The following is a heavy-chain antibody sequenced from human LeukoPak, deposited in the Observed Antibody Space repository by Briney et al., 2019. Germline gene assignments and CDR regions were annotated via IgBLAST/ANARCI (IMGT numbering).Heavy chain of an antibody. CDR1: GFTFSSYE. CDR3: AKKRPGDTLASLDY. D-gene: IGHD2-2*02. V-gene: IGHV3-48*03. CDR2: ISSSGSTI. J-gene: IGHJ4*02. Sequence: PGGSLRLSCAASGFTFSSYEMNWVRQAPGKGLEWVSYISSSGSTIYYADSVKGRFTISRDNAKNTLYLQMSSLRAEDTAVYYCAKKRPGDTLASLDYWGQGSLVTVSS.